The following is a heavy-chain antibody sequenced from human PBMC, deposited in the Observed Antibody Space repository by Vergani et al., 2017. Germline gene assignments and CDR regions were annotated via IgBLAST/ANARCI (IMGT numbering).Heavy chain of an antibody. CDR2: ISGSGGST. Sequence: EVQLLESGGGLVQPGGSLRLSCAASGFTFSSYAMSWVRQAPGKGLEWVSAISGSGGSTYDADSVKGRFTISRDKSKHTLYLQMNSLRAEDTAVYYCAKDVYGVNGDYFDYWGQGTLVNVSS. D-gene: IGHD4-17*01. V-gene: IGHV3-23*01. CDR3: AKDVYGVNGDYFDY. J-gene: IGHJ4*02. CDR1: GFTFSSYA.